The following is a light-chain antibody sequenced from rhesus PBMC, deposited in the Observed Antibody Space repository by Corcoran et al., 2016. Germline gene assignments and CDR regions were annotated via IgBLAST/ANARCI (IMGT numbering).Light chain of an antibody. CDR1: QSLVHSDGKTY. CDR3: VQGTNVPWT. Sequence: DVVMTQSPLSLPVTPGQPASISCRSSQSLVHSDGKTYLSWLQQKAGPPPRRLIYQVSNRDPGVPDRFSGSGAGTDFTLKISRVEAEDGGVYYDVQGTNVPWTFDQGTKVEIK. CDR2: QVS. V-gene: IGKV2S8*01. J-gene: IGKJ1*01.